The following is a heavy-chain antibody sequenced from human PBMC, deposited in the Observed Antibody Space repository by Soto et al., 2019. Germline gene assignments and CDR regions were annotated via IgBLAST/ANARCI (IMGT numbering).Heavy chain of an antibody. D-gene: IGHD3-16*01. Sequence: QVQLQESGPGLVKPSGTLSLTCAVSNGSITSGNWWSWVRQPPGKGLEWIGDIYQTGSTNYNPSLRSRVIISVDKSKNNFSLSLSSVTAADTAVYFCARVWGALAPIAGWSGPWGRGILVTVSS. CDR1: NGSITSGNW. CDR2: IYQTGST. J-gene: IGHJ5*02. V-gene: IGHV4-4*02. CDR3: ARVWGALAPIAGWSGP.